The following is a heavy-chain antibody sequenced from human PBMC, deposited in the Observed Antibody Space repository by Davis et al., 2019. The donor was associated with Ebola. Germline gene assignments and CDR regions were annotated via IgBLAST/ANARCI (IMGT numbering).Heavy chain of an antibody. CDR2: IKQDGSAE. Sequence: GESLKISCAVSGFTFRSYWMSWVRQTPGKGLEWVANIKQDGSAENYVDSVKGRFSISRDNTKNSLYLQMSSLSAEDTAVYYCAKRLAYNYFDHWGQGTLVTVSS. J-gene: IGHJ4*02. V-gene: IGHV3-7*03. D-gene: IGHD2-2*02. CDR1: GFTFRSYW. CDR3: AKRLAYNYFDH.